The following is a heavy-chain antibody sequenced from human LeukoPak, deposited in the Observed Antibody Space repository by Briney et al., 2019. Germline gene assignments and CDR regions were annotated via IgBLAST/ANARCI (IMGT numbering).Heavy chain of an antibody. CDR3: ARGIVTGTTNWFDP. J-gene: IGHJ5*02. CDR2: IYHSGST. Sequence: SETLSLTCTVSGYSISSGYYWGWIRQPPGKGLEWIGSIYHSGSTYYNPSLKSRVTISVDTSKNQFSLKLTSVTAADTAVYYCARGIVTGTTNWFDPWGQGTLVTVSS. D-gene: IGHD1-20*01. V-gene: IGHV4-38-2*02. CDR1: GYSISSGYY.